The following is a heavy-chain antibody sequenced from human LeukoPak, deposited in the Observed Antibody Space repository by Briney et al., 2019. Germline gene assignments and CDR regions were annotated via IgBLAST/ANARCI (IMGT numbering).Heavy chain of an antibody. CDR2: ISGSGGT. CDR1: GFTFSSYA. Sequence: GGSLRLSCAGSGFTFSSYAMTWVRQAPGKGLEWVSTISGSGGTFYADSVRGRFTVSRDNAKNSLYLQMNSLRAEDTAVYYCARVGCSSTSCYKGDYYYYYGMDVWGQGTTVTVSS. D-gene: IGHD2-2*02. CDR3: ARVGCSSTSCYKGDYYYYYGMDV. V-gene: IGHV3-23*01. J-gene: IGHJ6*02.